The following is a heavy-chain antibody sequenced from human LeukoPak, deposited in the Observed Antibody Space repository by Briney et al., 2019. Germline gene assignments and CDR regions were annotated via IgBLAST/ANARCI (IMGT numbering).Heavy chain of an antibody. J-gene: IGHJ4*02. V-gene: IGHV4-4*02. Sequence: SETLSLTCAVSGGSISSSNWWSWVRQPPGKGLEWIGEIYHSGSTNYNPSLKSRVTISVDKSKNQFSQKLSSVTAADTAVYYCAPSRGGCSSTSCYNANAYWGQGTLVTVSS. CDR2: IYHSGST. CDR3: APSRGGCSSTSCYNANAY. D-gene: IGHD2-2*02. CDR1: GGSISSSNW.